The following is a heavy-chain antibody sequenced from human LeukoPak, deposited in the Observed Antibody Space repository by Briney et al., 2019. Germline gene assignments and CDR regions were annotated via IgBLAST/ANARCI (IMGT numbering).Heavy chain of an antibody. CDR1: GGSFSGYY. V-gene: IGHV4-34*01. CDR3: ARANYGDGTLDY. CDR2: INHSGST. Sequence: SETLSLTCAVYGGSFSGYYWGWIRRPPGKGLEWIGEINHSGSTNYNPSLKSRVTISVDTSKNQFSLKLSSVTAADTAVYYCARANYGDGTLDYWGQGTLVTVSS. D-gene: IGHD4-17*01. J-gene: IGHJ4*02.